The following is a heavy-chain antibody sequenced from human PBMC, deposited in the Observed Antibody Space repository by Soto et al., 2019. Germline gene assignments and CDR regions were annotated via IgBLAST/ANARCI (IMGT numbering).Heavy chain of an antibody. D-gene: IGHD2-2*02. CDR2: FDPEDGET. CDR3: ATTARSVPPAITLAFRQ. V-gene: IGHV1-24*01. J-gene: IGHJ1*01. Sequence: ASVKVSCKVSGYTLTELSMHWVRQAPGKGLEWMGGFDPEDGETIYAQKFQGRVTMTEDTSTDTAYMELSSLRSEDTAVYYCATTARSVPPAITLAFRQWGQGTLVTVSS. CDR1: GYTLTELS.